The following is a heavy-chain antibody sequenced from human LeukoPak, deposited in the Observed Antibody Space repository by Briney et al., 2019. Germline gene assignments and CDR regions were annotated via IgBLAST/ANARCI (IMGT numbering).Heavy chain of an antibody. J-gene: IGHJ4*02. CDR1: GDTFTGYY. D-gene: IGHD2-2*01. Sequence: ASVKVSCKASGDTFTGYYIHWVRQAPGQGLEWMAWINPNSGGTIYAQKFQDRVTVTRDTSINTAYMELSRLTSDDTALYSCTRDRSLGFTNSPHFYYFDYWGQGTLVTVSS. CDR3: TRDRSLGFTNSPHFYYFDY. CDR2: INPNSGGT. V-gene: IGHV1-2*02.